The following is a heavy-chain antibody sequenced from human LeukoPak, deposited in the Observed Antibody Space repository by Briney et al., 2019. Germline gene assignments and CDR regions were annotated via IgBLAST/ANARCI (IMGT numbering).Heavy chain of an antibody. CDR1: GFTFSSFW. CDR3: AKDSADLYDFWSGYYDAFDI. CDR2: IRYDGSNK. D-gene: IGHD3-3*01. V-gene: IGHV3-30*02. J-gene: IGHJ3*02. Sequence: GGSLRLSCTASGFTFSSFWMNWVRQAPGKGLEWVAFIRYDGSNKYYADSVKGRFTISRDNSKNTLYLQMNSLRAEDTAVYYCAKDSADLYDFWSGYYDAFDIWGQGTMVTVSS.